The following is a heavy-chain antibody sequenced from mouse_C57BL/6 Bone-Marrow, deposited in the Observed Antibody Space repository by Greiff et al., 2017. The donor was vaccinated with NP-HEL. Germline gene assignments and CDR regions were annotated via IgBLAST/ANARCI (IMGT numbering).Heavy chain of an antibody. V-gene: IGHV5-6*01. CDR2: ISSGGSYT. CDR1: GFTFSSYG. J-gene: IGHJ1*03. D-gene: IGHD1-1*01. CDR3: ARHDHYYGSSGPYWYFDV. Sequence: EVQRVESGGDLVKPGGSLKLSCAASGFTFSSYGMSWVRQTPDKRLEWVATISSGGSYTYYLDSVKGRFTISRDNAKNTLYLQMSSLKSEDTAMYYCARHDHYYGSSGPYWYFDVWGTGTTVTVSS.